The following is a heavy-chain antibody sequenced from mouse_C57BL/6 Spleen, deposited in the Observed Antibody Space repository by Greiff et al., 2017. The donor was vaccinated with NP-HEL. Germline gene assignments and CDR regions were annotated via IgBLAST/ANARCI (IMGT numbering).Heavy chain of an antibody. D-gene: IGHD1-1*01. J-gene: IGHJ4*01. CDR1: GYTFTSYW. Sequence: VQLQQPGAELVKPGASVKLSCKASGYTFTSYWMQWVKQRPGQGLEWIGEIDPSDSYTNYNQKFKGKATLTVDTSSSTAYMQLSSLTSEDSAVYYCARGTVVATGDYYAMDDWGQGTSVTVSS. V-gene: IGHV1-50*01. CDR2: IDPSDSYT. CDR3: ARGTVVATGDYYAMDD.